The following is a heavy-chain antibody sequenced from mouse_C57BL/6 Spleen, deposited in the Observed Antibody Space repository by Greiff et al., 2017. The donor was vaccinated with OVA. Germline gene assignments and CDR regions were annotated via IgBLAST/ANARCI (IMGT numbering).Heavy chain of an antibody. Sequence: VQLQQSGPGLVKPSQSLSLTCSVTGYSITSGYYWNWIRQFPGNKLEWMGYISYDGSNNYNPSLKNRISITRDTSKNQFFLKLNSVTTEDTATYYCTRGRGYPAWFAYWGQGTLVTVSA. CDR2: ISYDGSN. J-gene: IGHJ3*01. D-gene: IGHD2-2*01. CDR3: TRGRGYPAWFAY. CDR1: GYSITSGYY. V-gene: IGHV3-6*01.